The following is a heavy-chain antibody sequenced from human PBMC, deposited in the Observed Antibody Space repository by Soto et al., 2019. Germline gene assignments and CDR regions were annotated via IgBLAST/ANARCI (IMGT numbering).Heavy chain of an antibody. CDR1: GYTFTSYG. D-gene: IGHD1-1*01. V-gene: IGHV1-18*01. J-gene: IGHJ4*02. CDR2: ISAHNGNT. Sequence: QVHLVQSGAEVKKPGASVKVSCKASGYTFTSYGITWVRQAPGQGLEWMGWISAHNGNTDYAQKLQVRVIVTRDLSTSTAYMELRSLRSDDTAVYYCARGRYGDYWGQGALVTVSS. CDR3: ARGRYGDY.